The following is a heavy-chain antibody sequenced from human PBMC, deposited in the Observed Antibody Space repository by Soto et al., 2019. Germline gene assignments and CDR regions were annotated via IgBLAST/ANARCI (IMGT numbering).Heavy chain of an antibody. CDR3: ARGGGKYYGSGNYAFDY. V-gene: IGHV1-69*01. CDR1: GVTFSNYR. D-gene: IGHD3-10*01. CDR2: ILPISGAA. J-gene: IGHJ4*02. Sequence: QVQLVQSGAEVKKPGSSVKVSCKLFGVTFSNYRISWVREAPGQGLEWMGGILPISGAANYAQKFQGRVTITADESTGTAYMELSSLGSEDTAVYYCARGGGKYYGSGNYAFDYWGQGTLVTVSS.